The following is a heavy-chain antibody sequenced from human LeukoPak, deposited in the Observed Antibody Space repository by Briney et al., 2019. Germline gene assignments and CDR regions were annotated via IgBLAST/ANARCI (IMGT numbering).Heavy chain of an antibody. Sequence: GGSLTLSCAASGFTFSSYWMHWVRQAPGQGLVWVSRINSDGSNTTHADSVKGRFTISRANAKNTLFLQRNSLSAEDTAVYYCVAYDSSGYYNYWGQGTLVTVSS. D-gene: IGHD3-22*01. J-gene: IGHJ4*02. CDR1: GFTFSSYW. CDR3: VAYDSSGYYNY. V-gene: IGHV3-74*01. CDR2: INSDGSNT.